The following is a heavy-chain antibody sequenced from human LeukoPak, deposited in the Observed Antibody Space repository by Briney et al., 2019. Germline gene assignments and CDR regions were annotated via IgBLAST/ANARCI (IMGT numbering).Heavy chain of an antibody. V-gene: IGHV1-18*01. CDR1: GYTFSGYG. J-gene: IGHJ4*02. CDR3: ARQQGLQNLNFDY. D-gene: IGHD4-11*01. CDR2: TSDYTGNT. Sequence: ASVKVSCKASGYTFSGYGIRWVRQTPGQGLECMGWTSDYTGNTKYAEKLQGRVTMTRDTSTSTVYMELSSLRSEDTAVYYCARQQGLQNLNFDYWGQGTLVTVSS.